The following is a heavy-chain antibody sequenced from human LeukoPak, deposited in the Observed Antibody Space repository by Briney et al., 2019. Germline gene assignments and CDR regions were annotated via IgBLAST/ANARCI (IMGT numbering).Heavy chain of an antibody. CDR2: ISSSSSII. CDR1: GFTFSSYN. J-gene: IGHJ4*02. CDR3: ARDDSNGYYFDY. Sequence: GGSLRLSCAASGFTFSSYNINWARHAPGKRLGWVSYISSSSSIIYYADSVKGRFTLTKDNAKNPLYMQMNSLRGEDTAVYYCARDDSNGYYFDYWGQGTLVTVSS. V-gene: IGHV3-48*01. D-gene: IGHD3-22*01.